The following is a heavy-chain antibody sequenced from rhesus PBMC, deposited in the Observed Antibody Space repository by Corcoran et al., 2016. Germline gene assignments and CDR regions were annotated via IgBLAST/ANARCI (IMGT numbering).Heavy chain of an antibody. D-gene: IGHD6-13*01. CDR3: AKEPYSSWPNYFDY. J-gene: IGHJ4*01. CDR2: INSGGGST. CDR1: GFTFSSYG. Sequence: EVQLVETGGGLVQPGGSLKLSCAASGFTFSSYGMSWVRQAPGQGLGWVSAINSGGGSTYYADSVKGRFTISRDNSKNTLSLQMNSLRAEDTAVYYCAKEPYSSWPNYFDYWGQGVLVTVSS. V-gene: IGHV3S5*01.